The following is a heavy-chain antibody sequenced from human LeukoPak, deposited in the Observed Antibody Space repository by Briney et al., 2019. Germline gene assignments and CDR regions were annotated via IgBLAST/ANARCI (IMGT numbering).Heavy chain of an antibody. Sequence: GGSLRLSCAASGFTFSNYGMNWVRQAPGKGLEWVSALSSSGGSTYYADSVKGRFTISRDNSKNTLYLQMNSLRAEDTAVYYCAKVQGYYYDSSGYYYNWFDPWGQGTLVTVSS. CDR3: AKVQGYYYDSSGYYYNWFDP. D-gene: IGHD3-22*01. CDR1: GFTFSNYG. V-gene: IGHV3-23*01. CDR2: LSSSGGST. J-gene: IGHJ5*02.